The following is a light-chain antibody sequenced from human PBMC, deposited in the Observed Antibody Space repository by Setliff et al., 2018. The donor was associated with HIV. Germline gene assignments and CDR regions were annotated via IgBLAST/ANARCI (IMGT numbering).Light chain of an antibody. J-gene: IGKJ1*01. Sequence: DIQMTQSHSTLSASVGDRITITCRASRSISNWLAWYQQKPGKAPKLLIYKASSLESGVPSRFSGSGSGTEFTLTISSLQPDDFATYYCQQYNSYSGTFGQGTKVDIK. CDR2: KAS. CDR3: QQYNSYSGT. CDR1: RSISNW. V-gene: IGKV1-5*03.